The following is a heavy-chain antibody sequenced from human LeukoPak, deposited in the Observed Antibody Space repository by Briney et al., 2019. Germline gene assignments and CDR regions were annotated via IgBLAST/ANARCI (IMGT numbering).Heavy chain of an antibody. D-gene: IGHD3-10*01. V-gene: IGHV3-21*01. CDR2: ISSSSSHI. CDR3: SDVSGSY. J-gene: IGHJ4*02. Sequence: GGSLRLSCAASGFTFSSYNMNWVRQAPGKGLELVSFISSSSSHIYYADSVKGRFTISRDNAKNSLYLQMNSLRAEDTAVYYCSDVSGSYWGQGTLVTVSS. CDR1: GFTFSSYN.